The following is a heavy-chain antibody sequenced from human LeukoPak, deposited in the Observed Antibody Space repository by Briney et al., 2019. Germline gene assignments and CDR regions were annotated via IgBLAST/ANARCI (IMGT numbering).Heavy chain of an antibody. J-gene: IGHJ4*02. Sequence: SETLSLTCTVSGGSISSSSYYWGWIRQPPGKGLEWIGSIYYSGSTYYKPSLKSRVTISVDTSKNQFSLKLSSVTAADTAVYYCASLAVAGEDNDYWGQGTLVTVSS. CDR1: GGSISSSSYY. V-gene: IGHV4-39*07. CDR2: IYYSGST. D-gene: IGHD6-19*01. CDR3: ASLAVAGEDNDY.